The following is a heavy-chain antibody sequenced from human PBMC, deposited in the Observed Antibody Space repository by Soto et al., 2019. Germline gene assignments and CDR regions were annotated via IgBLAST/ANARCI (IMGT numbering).Heavy chain of an antibody. CDR3: ARDRASPIGWYYGMDV. J-gene: IGHJ6*02. Sequence: SVKVSCKASGGTFSSYAISWVRQAPGQGLEWMGGIIPIFGTANYAQKFQGRVTITADESTSTAYMELSSLRSEDTAVYYCARDRASPIGWYYGMDVWGQGTTVTVSS. CDR1: GGTFSSYA. D-gene: IGHD2-2*01. V-gene: IGHV1-69*13. CDR2: IIPIFGTA.